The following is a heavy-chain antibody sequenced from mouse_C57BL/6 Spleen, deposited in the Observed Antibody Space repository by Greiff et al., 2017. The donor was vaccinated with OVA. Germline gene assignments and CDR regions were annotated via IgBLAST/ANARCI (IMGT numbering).Heavy chain of an antibody. CDR2: INPSSGYT. CDR3: ARSYGSNWYFDV. Sequence: VKLVESGAELARPGASVKMSCKASGYTFTSYTMHWVKQRPGQGLEWIGYINPSSGYTKYNQKFKDKATLTADKSSSTAYMQLSSLTSEDSAVYYCARSYGSNWYFDVWGTGTTVTVSS. V-gene: IGHV1-4*01. J-gene: IGHJ1*03. CDR1: GYTFTSYT. D-gene: IGHD2-2*01.